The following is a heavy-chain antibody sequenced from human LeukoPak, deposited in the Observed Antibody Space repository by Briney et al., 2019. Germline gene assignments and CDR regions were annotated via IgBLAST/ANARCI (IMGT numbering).Heavy chain of an antibody. D-gene: IGHD6-13*01. CDR3: ARVGQLDHDAFDI. J-gene: IGHJ3*02. CDR2: IYYTGST. V-gene: IGHV4-30-4*01. CDR1: GGSVSNGDFF. Sequence: PSQTLSLTCTVSGGSVSNGDFFWSWIRQPPGKGLERIGYIYYTGSTYYNPSLKSRVTMSVDTSKNQFSLKLTSVTAADTAVYYCARVGQLDHDAFDIWGQGTVVTVSS.